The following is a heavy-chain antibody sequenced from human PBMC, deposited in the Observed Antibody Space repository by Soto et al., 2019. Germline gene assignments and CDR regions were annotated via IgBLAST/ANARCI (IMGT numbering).Heavy chain of an antibody. V-gene: IGHV4-59*08. J-gene: IGHJ5*02. D-gene: IGHD2-15*01. Sequence: QVQLQESGPGLVKPSETLSLTCTVSGGSISSNYWSWIRQPPGKGLEWIGYIYYSGSTKYNPSLKSRVTISVEPSKNQFSLKLSSVTAADTAVYSCVNGGCSGGSCYPWISWFDPWGQGTLVTVSS. CDR3: VNGGCSGGSCYPWISWFDP. CDR1: GGSISSNY. CDR2: IYYSGST.